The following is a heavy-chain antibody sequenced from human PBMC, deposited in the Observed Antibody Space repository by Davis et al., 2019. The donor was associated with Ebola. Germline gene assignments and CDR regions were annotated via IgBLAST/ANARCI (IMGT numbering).Heavy chain of an antibody. D-gene: IGHD6-19*01. Sequence: PGGSLRLSCAASGFSFSDYSMNWVRRAPGKGLEWVANIKQDGSEKYYVDSVKGRFTISRDNAKNSLYLQMNSLRAEDTAVYYCARDLSGWYGGVDYWGQGTLVTVSS. J-gene: IGHJ4*02. CDR1: GFSFSDYS. CDR3: ARDLSGWYGGVDY. V-gene: IGHV3-7*03. CDR2: IKQDGSEK.